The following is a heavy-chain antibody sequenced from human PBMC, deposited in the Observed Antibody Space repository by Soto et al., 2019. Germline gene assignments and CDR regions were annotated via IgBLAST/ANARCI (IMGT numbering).Heavy chain of an antibody. V-gene: IGHV3-9*01. CDR2: INWNSGSI. CDR3: VKDESINWYSGHFRH. Sequence: EVQLVESGGGLVQPGRSLRLSCAASGFTFDDYAMHWVRQVPGKGLEWVSGINWNSGSIGYGDSVKGRFAISRDNAKNSPPLQMDSLSAEDTAFYYCVKDESINWYSGHFRHWGQGTLVTVSS. CDR1: GFTFDDYA. D-gene: IGHD6-13*01. J-gene: IGHJ1*01.